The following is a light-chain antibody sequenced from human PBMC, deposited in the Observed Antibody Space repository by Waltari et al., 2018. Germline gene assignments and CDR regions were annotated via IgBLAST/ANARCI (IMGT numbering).Light chain of an antibody. Sequence: QSALTQPASVSGSPGQSITMSCTGTSSYVGGHNYDSWYQRHPGKAPRLIIYDVSNRRSGVSNRFSGSKSGNTASLTISGLQAEDEADYYCSSYTSSSTPVVFGGGTKLTVL. V-gene: IGLV2-14*03. CDR2: DVS. CDR1: SSYVGGHNY. J-gene: IGLJ2*01. CDR3: SSYTSSSTPVV.